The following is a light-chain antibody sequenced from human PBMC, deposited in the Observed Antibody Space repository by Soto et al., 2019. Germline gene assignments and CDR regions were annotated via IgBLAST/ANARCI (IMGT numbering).Light chain of an antibody. CDR2: DVS. CDR3: SSYTSISTLV. CDR1: SSDVGGYNY. J-gene: IGLJ2*01. V-gene: IGLV2-14*01. Sequence: QSALTQPASVSGSPGQSITISCTGTSSDVGGYNYVSWYQQHPGKAPKLMIYDVSNRPSGVSNRFSGSKSGNTAFLTISGLQAEDEADYYCSSYTSISTLVFGGGTKLTVL.